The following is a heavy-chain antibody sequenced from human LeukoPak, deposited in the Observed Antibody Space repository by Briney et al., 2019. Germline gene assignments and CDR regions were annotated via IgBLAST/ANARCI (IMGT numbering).Heavy chain of an antibody. CDR3: ATDKETQLALDY. Sequence: GASVKVSCKVSGYTLTELSMHWVRQAPGKGLEWMGGFDPEDGETTYAQKFQGRVTMTEDTSTDIAYVELSSLRSEDTAVYYCATDKETQLALDYWGQGTLVTVSS. D-gene: IGHD3-3*02. CDR1: GYTLTELS. J-gene: IGHJ4*02. CDR2: FDPEDGET. V-gene: IGHV1-24*01.